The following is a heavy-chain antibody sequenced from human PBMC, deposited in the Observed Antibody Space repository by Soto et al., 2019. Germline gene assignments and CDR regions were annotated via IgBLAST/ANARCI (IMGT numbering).Heavy chain of an antibody. D-gene: IGHD4-17*01. CDR2: MNPNSGNT. V-gene: IGHV1-8*01. Sequence: QVQLVQSGAEVKKPGASVKVSCKASGYTFTSYDINWVRQATGQGLEWMGWMNPNSGNTCYAQKFQGRVTMTRNTSISTAYMELSSLRSEDTAVYYCARLRWLRSYYYYYGMDVWGQGTTVTVSS. CDR1: GYTFTSYD. CDR3: ARLRWLRSYYYYYGMDV. J-gene: IGHJ6*02.